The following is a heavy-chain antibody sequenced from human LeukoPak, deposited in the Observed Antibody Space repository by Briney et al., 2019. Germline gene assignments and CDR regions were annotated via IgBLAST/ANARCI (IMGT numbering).Heavy chain of an antibody. Sequence: SGTLSLTCTVSGGSISSYYWSWIRQPPGKGLEWIGYIHYSGSTNHNPSPKSRVTISVDTSKNQFSLKLSSVTAADTAVYYCASGDYGDFSRFDFWGQGTLVTVSS. V-gene: IGHV4-59*08. CDR1: GGSISSYY. D-gene: IGHD4-17*01. CDR2: IHYSGST. J-gene: IGHJ4*02. CDR3: ASGDYGDFSRFDF.